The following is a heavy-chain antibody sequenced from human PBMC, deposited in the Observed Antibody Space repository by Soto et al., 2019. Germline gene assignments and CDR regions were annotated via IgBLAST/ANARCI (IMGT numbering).Heavy chain of an antibody. CDR2: ISGDGSST. J-gene: IGHJ4*02. Sequence: PEGSLRLSCAASGFTVRSHWMHRFRQAPGKGLVWVSRISGDGSSTHYADSVKGRFTISRDNVKNTLYLQMNSLRAEDTAVYYCARAGNYGFDYRGQGTLVTFSS. CDR1: GFTVRSHW. D-gene: IGHD1-7*01. CDR3: ARAGNYGFDY. V-gene: IGHV3-74*01.